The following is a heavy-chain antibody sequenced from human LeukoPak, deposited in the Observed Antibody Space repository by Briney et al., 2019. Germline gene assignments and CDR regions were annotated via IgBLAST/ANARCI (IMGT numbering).Heavy chain of an antibody. V-gene: IGHV1-2*02. CDR1: RYTFTVDY. D-gene: IGHD3-9*01. CDR2: IYPNSDGT. J-gene: IGHJ4*02. Sequence: AAVKVSSKSSRYTFTVDYMHSVPQAPGQGPGRMGWIYPNSDGTNYTQKFQGRVTITRDTSISTAYRELSRLRFDDTVMYSCAGWDILTGYDGGQGTLATVS. CDR3: AGWDILTGYD.